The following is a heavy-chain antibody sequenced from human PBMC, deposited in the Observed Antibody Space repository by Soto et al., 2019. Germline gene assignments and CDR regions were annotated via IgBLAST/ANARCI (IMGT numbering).Heavy chain of an antibody. CDR3: ARDVAQLGPKDY. Sequence: GASVKVSCKASGYTFTGYYMHWVRQAPGQRLEWMGWINANNGNTKYSQKFQGRVTITRDTSASTAYMELSSLRSEDTAVYYCARDVAQLGPKDYWGQGTLVTVSS. CDR1: GYTFTGYY. V-gene: IGHV1-3*01. J-gene: IGHJ4*02. D-gene: IGHD5-18*01. CDR2: INANNGNT.